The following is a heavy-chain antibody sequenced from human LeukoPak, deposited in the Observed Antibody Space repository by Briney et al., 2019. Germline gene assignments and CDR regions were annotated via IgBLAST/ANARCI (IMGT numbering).Heavy chain of an antibody. CDR1: GFSFSSYA. Sequence: GGSLRLSCAASGFSFSSYAMYWVRQAPGKGLEWVSSISGSGANTYYADSVKGRFTISRDNSKNTLTLQMNSLKGEGTAIYYCAKDLWVSSRLGYFDYWGQGTLVTVSS. J-gene: IGHJ4*02. D-gene: IGHD2/OR15-2a*01. CDR2: ISGSGANT. V-gene: IGHV3-23*01. CDR3: AKDLWVSSRLGYFDY.